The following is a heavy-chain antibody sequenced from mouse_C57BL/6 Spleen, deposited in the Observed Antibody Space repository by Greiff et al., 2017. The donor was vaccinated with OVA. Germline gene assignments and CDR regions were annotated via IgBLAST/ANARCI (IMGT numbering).Heavy chain of an antibody. CDR3: AREGSNSEWFAY. D-gene: IGHD2-5*01. CDR2: IDPETGGT. Sequence: QVQLQQSGAELVRPGASVTLSCKASGYTFTDYEMHWVKQTPVHGLEWIGAIDPETGGTAYNQKFKGKAILTADKSSSTAYMELRSLTTEDSAIYYCAREGSNSEWFAYWGQGTLVTVSA. J-gene: IGHJ3*01. V-gene: IGHV1-15*01. CDR1: GYTFTDYE.